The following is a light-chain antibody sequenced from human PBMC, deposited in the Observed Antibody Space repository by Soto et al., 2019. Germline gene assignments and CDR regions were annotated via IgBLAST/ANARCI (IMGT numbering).Light chain of an antibody. J-gene: IGLJ1*01. CDR3: AGWDGSLKGFV. V-gene: IGLV1-44*01. CDR2: ENN. Sequence: QSLLTQPPCASGAPGQRFTISCSGSASNIGRDPVNWYQHVPGTAPKLLIYENNHRPSGVPDRFSGSKSGTSASPVISGLQSEDEAEYFCAGWDGSLKGFVFGTGTKVTVL. CDR1: ASNIGRDP.